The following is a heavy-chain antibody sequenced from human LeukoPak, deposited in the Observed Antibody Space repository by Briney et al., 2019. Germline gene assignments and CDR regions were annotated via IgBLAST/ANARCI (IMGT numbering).Heavy chain of an antibody. V-gene: IGHV4-34*01. D-gene: IGHD2-2*01. Sequence: SETLSLTCAVYGGSFSGYYWSWIRQPPGKGLEWIGEINHSGSTNYNPSLKSRVTISVDTSKNQFSLKLSSVTAADTAVYYCARGGLRGYCSSTSCYVNWFDPWGREPWSPSPQ. J-gene: IGHJ5*02. CDR2: INHSGST. CDR1: GGSFSGYY. CDR3: ARGGLRGYCSSTSCYVNWFDP.